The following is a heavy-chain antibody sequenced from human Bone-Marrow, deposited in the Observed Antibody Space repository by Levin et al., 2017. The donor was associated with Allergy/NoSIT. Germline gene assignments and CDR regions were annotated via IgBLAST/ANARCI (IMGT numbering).Heavy chain of an antibody. CDR1: GFTFSDYY. V-gene: IGHV3-11*01. J-gene: IGHJ5*02. Sequence: LSLTCAASGFTFSDYYMTWIRQAPGKGLEWVSYITSSGATKYYADSVKGRFSISRDNAGKLVYLQMNNLRAEDTAVYYCARDLQLWYHWGQGTQVTVSS. CDR2: ITSSGATK. D-gene: IGHD5-18*01. CDR3: ARDLQLWYH.